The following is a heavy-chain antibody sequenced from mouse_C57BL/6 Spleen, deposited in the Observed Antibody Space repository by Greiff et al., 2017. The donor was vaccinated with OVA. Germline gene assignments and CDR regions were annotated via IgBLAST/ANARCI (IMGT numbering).Heavy chain of an antibody. CDR2: FYPGSGSI. Sequence: VQLQQPGAELVKPGASVKMSCKASGYTFTSYWITWVKQRPGQGLEWIGDFYPGSGSINYNEKFKSKATLTVDTSSSTAYMQLSSLTSEDSAVYYCAVYGYDGTWFAYWGQGTLVTVSA. J-gene: IGHJ3*01. CDR1: GYTFTSYW. D-gene: IGHD2-2*01. V-gene: IGHV1-55*01. CDR3: AVYGYDGTWFAY.